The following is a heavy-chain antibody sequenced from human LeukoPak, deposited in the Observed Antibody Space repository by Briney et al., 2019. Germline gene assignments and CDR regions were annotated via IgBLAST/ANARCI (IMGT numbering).Heavy chain of an antibody. Sequence: GGSLRLSCAASGFTFSNFWMSWVRQAPGKGLEWVANIKQGGSEKYFVDSVMGRFTISRDNAKNSLYLQMHSLRAEDTAVYYCARADLGTSYYYYYYYMDVWGKGTTVTVSS. CDR3: ARADLGTSYYYYYYYMDV. CDR2: IKQGGSEK. CDR1: GFTFSNFW. V-gene: IGHV3-7*01. J-gene: IGHJ6*03. D-gene: IGHD3-10*01.